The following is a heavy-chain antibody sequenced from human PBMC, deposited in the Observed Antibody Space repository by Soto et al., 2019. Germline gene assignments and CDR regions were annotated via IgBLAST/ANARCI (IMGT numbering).Heavy chain of an antibody. CDR2: IYYSGGT. CDR3: ARAMVRGVVDS. D-gene: IGHD3-10*01. J-gene: IGHJ5*01. V-gene: IGHV4-31*03. CDR1: GGPVSHGDYY. Sequence: SATLSLTCTVSGGPVSHGDYYWTWIRQHPGKGLEWIGYIYYSGGTYYNPSLESRLSMSVDTSKNQFSLNLRSVTAADTAVYYCARAMVRGVVDSWGQGTLVTVSS.